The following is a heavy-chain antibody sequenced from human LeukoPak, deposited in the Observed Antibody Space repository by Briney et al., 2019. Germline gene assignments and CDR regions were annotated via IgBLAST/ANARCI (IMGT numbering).Heavy chain of an antibody. CDR3: ARAPQRSYQHNWFDP. D-gene: IGHD2-21*01. J-gene: IGHJ5*02. CDR1: GYSISSGYY. Sequence: SETLSLTCTVSGYSISSGYYWGWIRQPPGKGLEWIGSIYHSGGTYYNPSLKSRVTISVDTSKNQFSLKLSSVTAADTAVYYCARAPQRSYQHNWFDPWGQGTLVTVSS. V-gene: IGHV4-38-2*02. CDR2: IYHSGGT.